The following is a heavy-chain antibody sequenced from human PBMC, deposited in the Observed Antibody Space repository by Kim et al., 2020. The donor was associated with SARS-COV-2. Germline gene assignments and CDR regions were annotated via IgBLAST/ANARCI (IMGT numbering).Heavy chain of an antibody. Sequence: GSTYYADSVKGRFTISRDNSKNTLYLQMNSLRAEDTAVYYCARDEHGHDYWGQGTLVTVSS. CDR2: GST. J-gene: IGHJ4*02. V-gene: IGHV3-66*01. CDR3: ARDEHGHDY. D-gene: IGHD2-21*01.